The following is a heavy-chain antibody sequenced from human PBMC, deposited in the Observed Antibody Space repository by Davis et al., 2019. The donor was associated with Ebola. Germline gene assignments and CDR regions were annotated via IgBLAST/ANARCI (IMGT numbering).Heavy chain of an antibody. CDR2: ITVRSIT. CDR3: AKVHPPTTVTTGWFDP. CDR1: GFIFSSYA. Sequence: ESLKISCAASGFIFSSYAMSWVRQAPGKWLEWVSSITVRSITYHADSVKGRFTISRDNSKNTLYLQMNSLRAEDTAVYYCAKVHPPTTVTTGWFDPWGQGTLVTVSS. V-gene: IGHV3-23*01. D-gene: IGHD4-17*01. J-gene: IGHJ5*02.